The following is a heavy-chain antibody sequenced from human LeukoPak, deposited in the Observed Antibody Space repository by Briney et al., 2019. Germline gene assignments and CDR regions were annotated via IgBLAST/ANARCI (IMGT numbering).Heavy chain of an antibody. J-gene: IGHJ5*02. V-gene: IGHV6-1*01. CDR1: GDSVSSNSAA. D-gene: IGHD6-13*01. CDR2: TYYRSKWYN. CDR3: ARAKSSSWYEGNWFDP. Sequence: SQTLSLTCAISGDSVSSNSAAWNWIRQSPSRGLEWLGRTYYRSKWYNDYAVSVKSRITINPDTSKNQFSLQLNSVTPEDTAVYCCARAKSSSWYEGNWFDPWGQGTLVTVSS.